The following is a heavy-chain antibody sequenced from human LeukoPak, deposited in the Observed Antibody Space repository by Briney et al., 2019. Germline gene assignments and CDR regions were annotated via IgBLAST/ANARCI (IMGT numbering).Heavy chain of an antibody. Sequence: PSETLSLTCTVSGGSISSYYWSWIRQLPGKGLEWIGYIYYSGSTNYNPSLKSRVTISVDTSKNQFSLKLSSVTAADTAVYYCARQAGPAWFDPWGQGTLVTVSS. CDR2: IYYSGST. CDR3: ARQAGPAWFDP. CDR1: GGSISSYY. J-gene: IGHJ5*02. D-gene: IGHD3-10*01. V-gene: IGHV4-59*08.